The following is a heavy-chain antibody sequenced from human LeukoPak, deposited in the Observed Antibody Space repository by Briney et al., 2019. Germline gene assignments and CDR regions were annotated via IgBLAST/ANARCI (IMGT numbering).Heavy chain of an antibody. CDR3: ARDRSGLHYFDF. J-gene: IGHJ4*02. Sequence: GGSLRLSCAASGFIFRNFGMHWVRQAPGKGLEWVAVIWYDGSNKYYADSVKGRFTTSRDNSKNMLFLQMNSLRAEGTAVYYCARDRSGLHYFDFWGQGTLVTVSS. V-gene: IGHV3-33*01. CDR1: GFIFRNFG. CDR2: IWYDGSNK. D-gene: IGHD5-12*01.